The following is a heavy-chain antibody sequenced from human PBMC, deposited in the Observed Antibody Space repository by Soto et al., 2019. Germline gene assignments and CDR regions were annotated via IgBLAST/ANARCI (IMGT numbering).Heavy chain of an antibody. V-gene: IGHV1-46*01. CDR1: GYTFTSYY. J-gene: IGHJ5*02. CDR3: ARSPEYCSGGSCYWFDP. D-gene: IGHD2-15*01. CDR2: INPSGGST. Sequence: ASVKVSCKASGYTFTSYYMQWVRQAPGQGLEWMGIINPSGGSTSYAQKFQGRVTMTRDTSTSTVYMELSSLRSEDTAVYYCARSPEYCSGGSCYWFDPWGQGTLVTVSS.